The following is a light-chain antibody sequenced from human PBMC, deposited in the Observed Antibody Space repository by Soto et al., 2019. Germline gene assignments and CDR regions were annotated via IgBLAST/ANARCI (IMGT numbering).Light chain of an antibody. J-gene: IGKJ4*01. CDR2: GAS. V-gene: IGKV3-20*01. Sequence: EIVLTQSPGTLSLSPGERATLSCRASQSVSSSYLAWYQQKPGQAPRLLIYGASSRATGIPDRFSGSGSGTDFTLTISRLEPEDVAVYYFQQYGSSPLTFGGGTKVDIQ. CDR1: QSVSSSY. CDR3: QQYGSSPLT.